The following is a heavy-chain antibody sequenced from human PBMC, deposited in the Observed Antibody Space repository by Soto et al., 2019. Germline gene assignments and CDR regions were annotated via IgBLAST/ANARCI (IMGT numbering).Heavy chain of an antibody. CDR3: ARVGVAHPPQGNYDSSGDYHPLDY. Sequence: ASVKVSCKASGGTFSSYAISWVRQAPGQGLEWMGGIIPIFGTENYAQKFQDRVTITADASTSTTYMKLSSLRSDDTAVYNGARVGVAHPPQGNYDSSGDYHPLDYWGQGTLVTVSS. CDR1: GGTFSSYA. V-gene: IGHV1-69*13. J-gene: IGHJ4*02. CDR2: IIPIFGTE. D-gene: IGHD3-22*01.